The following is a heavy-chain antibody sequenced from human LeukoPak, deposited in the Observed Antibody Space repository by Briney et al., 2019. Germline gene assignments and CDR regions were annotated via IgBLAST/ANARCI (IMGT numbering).Heavy chain of an antibody. CDR1: GGSISSGDYY. D-gene: IGHD3-9*01. CDR2: IYYSGST. CDR3: ARDVILTGYVNY. Sequence: SETLSLTCTVSGGSISSGDYYWSWIRQPPGKGLEWIGYIYYSGSTYYNPSLKSRVTISVDTSKNQFSLKLSSVTAADTAVYYCARDVILTGYVNYWGQGTLVTVSS. J-gene: IGHJ4*02. V-gene: IGHV4-30-4*01.